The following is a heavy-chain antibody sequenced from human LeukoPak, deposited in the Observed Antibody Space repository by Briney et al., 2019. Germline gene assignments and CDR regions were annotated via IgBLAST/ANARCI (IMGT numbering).Heavy chain of an antibody. CDR3: TTGATYDSSGYYIDY. J-gene: IGHJ4*02. D-gene: IGHD3-22*01. CDR1: GFTFSNAW. CDR2: IKSKTDGGTT. V-gene: IGHV3-15*01. Sequence: GGSLRLSCAASGFTFSNAWMSWVRQAPGKGLEWVGRIKSKTDGGTTDYAAPVKGRFTISRDDSKNTLYLQLNSLKTEDTAVYYCTTGATYDSSGYYIDYWGQGTLVTVSS.